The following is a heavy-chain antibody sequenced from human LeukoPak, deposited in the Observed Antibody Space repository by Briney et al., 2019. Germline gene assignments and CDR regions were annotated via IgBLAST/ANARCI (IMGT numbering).Heavy chain of an antibody. CDR3: TRTNYGDYNWFDP. V-gene: IGHV4-61*01. CDR1: GGAVSSGSYY. D-gene: IGHD4-17*01. CDR2: IHYSGST. J-gene: IGHJ5*02. Sequence: SETLSLTCTVSGGAVSSGSYYWSWIRQPPGQGLEWIGYIHYSGSTKYNPSLKSRVTMSVDTSKNQFSLKVTSVTAADTAIYYCTRTNYGDYNWFDPWGQGTLVTVSA.